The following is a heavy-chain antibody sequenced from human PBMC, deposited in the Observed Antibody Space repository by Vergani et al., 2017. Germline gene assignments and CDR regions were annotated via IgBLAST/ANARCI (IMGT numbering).Heavy chain of an antibody. CDR2: INSDGSST. J-gene: IGHJ5*02. CDR1: GFTFSSYW. D-gene: IGHD6-19*01. CDR3: AMAEMYSSGWYWFDP. V-gene: IGHV3-74*01. Sequence: EVQLVESGGGLVQPGGSLRLSCAASGFTFSSYWMHWVRQAPGKGLVWVSRINSDGSSTSYADSVKGRFTISRDNAKNTLYLQMNSLRAEDTAVYYCAMAEMYSSGWYWFDPWGQGTLVTVSS.